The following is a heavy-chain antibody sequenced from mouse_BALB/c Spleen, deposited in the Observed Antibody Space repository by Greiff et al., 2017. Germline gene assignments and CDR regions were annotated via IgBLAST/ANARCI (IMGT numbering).Heavy chain of an antibody. CDR3: TTYYYGSSPYFDV. Sequence: QVQLKQPGAELVRPGASVKLSCKASGYTFTSYWINWVKQRPGQGLEWIGNIYPSDSYTNYNQKFKDKATLTVDKSSSTAYMQLSSPTSEDSAVYYCTTYYYGSSPYFDVGGAGTTVTVSS. J-gene: IGHJ1*01. V-gene: IGHV1-69*02. D-gene: IGHD1-1*01. CDR2: IYPSDSYT. CDR1: GYTFTSYW.